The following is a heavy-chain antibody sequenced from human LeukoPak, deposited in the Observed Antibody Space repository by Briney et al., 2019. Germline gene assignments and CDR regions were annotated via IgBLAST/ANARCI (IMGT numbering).Heavy chain of an antibody. CDR1: GGSISSYY. J-gene: IGHJ4*02. Sequence: SETLSLTCTVSGGSISSYYWSWIRQPPGKGLEWIGYIYYSGSTNYNPSLKSRVTISVDTSKNQFSLKLSSVTAADTAVYYCAAEYSSSLWTGGVFDYWGQGTLVTVSS. CDR3: AAEYSSSLWTGGVFDY. D-gene: IGHD6-6*01. V-gene: IGHV4-59*01. CDR2: IYYSGST.